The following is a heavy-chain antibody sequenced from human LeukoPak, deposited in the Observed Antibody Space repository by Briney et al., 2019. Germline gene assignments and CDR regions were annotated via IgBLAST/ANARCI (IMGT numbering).Heavy chain of an antibody. CDR2: INPNSGGT. V-gene: IGHV1-2*02. CDR1: GYTFTGYY. CDR3: ARGGEIDYGDTSVDY. J-gene: IGHJ4*02. D-gene: IGHD4-17*01. Sequence: ASVKVSCKASGYTFTGYYMHWVRQAPGQGLEWMGWINPNSGGTNYAQKFQGRVTMTRDTSISTAYMELSRLRSDDTAVYYCARGGEIDYGDTSVDYWGQGTLVTVSS.